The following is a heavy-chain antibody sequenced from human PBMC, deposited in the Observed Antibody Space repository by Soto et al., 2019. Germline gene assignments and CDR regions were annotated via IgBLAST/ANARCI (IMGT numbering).Heavy chain of an antibody. V-gene: IGHV3-33*08. J-gene: IGHJ5*02. Sequence: GGSLRLSCAPSVFTFSTYGMHWVRQAPGKGLEWVAVIWDDGSNTYYTDSVKGRFTISRDNSKNTLYLEMNSLGDEDTTVYFCASELFAGQQQVRPWFEPWGQGTLVTVSS. CDR2: IWDDGSNT. CDR1: VFTFSTYG. D-gene: IGHD6-13*01. CDR3: ASELFAGQQQVRPWFEP.